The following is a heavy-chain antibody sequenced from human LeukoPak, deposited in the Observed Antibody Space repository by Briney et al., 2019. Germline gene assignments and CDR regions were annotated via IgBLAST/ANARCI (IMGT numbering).Heavy chain of an antibody. Sequence: SETLSLTCTVSGYSISSGYYWGWIRQPPGKGLEWIGSIYHSGSTYYNPSLKSRVTISVDTSKNQFSLKLSSVTAADTAVYYCARDHRSYYYGSGIPTPNWFDPWGQGTLVTVSS. J-gene: IGHJ5*02. V-gene: IGHV4-38-2*02. CDR2: IYHSGST. CDR1: GYSISSGYY. D-gene: IGHD3-10*01. CDR3: ARDHRSYYYGSGIPTPNWFDP.